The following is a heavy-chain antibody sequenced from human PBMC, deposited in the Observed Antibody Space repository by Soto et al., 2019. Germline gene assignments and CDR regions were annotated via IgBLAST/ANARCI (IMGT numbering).Heavy chain of an antibody. D-gene: IGHD4-17*01. Sequence: EMQLLESGGGLVQPGGPLRLSCAASGFTFGAFAMAWVRQRPGNGLEWVSSLSGGGGSTYYNNSVRGRFTISRDNSNSTLFLQMNNLRAEDTAVYFCAKTHRATTVATRYWYFDLWGRGTLVTVSS. CDR2: LSGGGGST. CDR1: GFTFGAFA. J-gene: IGHJ2*01. V-gene: IGHV3-23*01. CDR3: AKTHRATTVATRYWYFDL.